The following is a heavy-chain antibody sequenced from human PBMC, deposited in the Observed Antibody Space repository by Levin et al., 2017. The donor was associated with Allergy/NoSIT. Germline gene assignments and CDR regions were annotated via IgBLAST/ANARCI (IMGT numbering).Heavy chain of an antibody. CDR3: ARYYFDIEAFDI. Sequence: SETLSLTCTVSGGSVTYSSYYWGWIRQPPGKGLEWIGSIFYSGRTYYKPSLKSRITISVDTSNNQFSLELSAVTAADTAVYYCARYYFDIEAFDIWGQGTMVTVSS. D-gene: IGHD3-22*01. CDR1: GGSVTYSSYY. J-gene: IGHJ3*02. CDR2: IFYSGRT. V-gene: IGHV4-39*01.